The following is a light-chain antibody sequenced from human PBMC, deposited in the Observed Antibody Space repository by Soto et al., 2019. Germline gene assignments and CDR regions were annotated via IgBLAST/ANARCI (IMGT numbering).Light chain of an antibody. CDR1: NSDVGGYNY. CDR3: SSYAGSNWYV. J-gene: IGLJ1*01. V-gene: IGLV2-8*01. Sequence: QSALTQPPSASGSPGQSVTISCTGTNSDVGGYNYVSWYQQYPGKAPKLIIYEVNERPSGVPDRFSGSKSGNTASLTVSGLQTADEADYYCSSYAGSNWYVFGTGTKVTAL. CDR2: EVN.